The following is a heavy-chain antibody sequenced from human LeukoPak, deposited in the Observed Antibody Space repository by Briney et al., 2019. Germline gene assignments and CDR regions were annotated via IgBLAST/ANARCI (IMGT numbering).Heavy chain of an antibody. CDR1: GFTFSSYS. Sequence: GGSLRLSCAASGFTFSSYSMNWVRQAPGKGLEWVSYISSSSSTIYYADSVKGRFTISRDNAKNSLYLQMNSLRAEDTAVYYCARWANYYYDSSATRGMVDYWGQGTLVTVSS. V-gene: IGHV3-48*01. J-gene: IGHJ4*02. CDR2: ISSSSSTI. D-gene: IGHD3-22*01. CDR3: ARWANYYYDSSATRGMVDY.